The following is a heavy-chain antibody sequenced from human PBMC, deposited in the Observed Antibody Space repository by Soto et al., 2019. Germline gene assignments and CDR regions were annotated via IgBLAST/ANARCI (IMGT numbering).Heavy chain of an antibody. CDR2: INWNGGST. Sequence: GGSLRLSCAASGFTFGDYGMSWVRQAPGKGLEWVSGINWNGGSTGYADSVKGRFTITIDTAKNSLFLQMNMLRAEATDLDVCARDTVRIVVVPADAFDFWGQGTLVTVSS. J-gene: IGHJ4*02. V-gene: IGHV3-20*01. D-gene: IGHD2-2*01. CDR3: ARDTVRIVVVPADAFDF. CDR1: GFTFGDYG.